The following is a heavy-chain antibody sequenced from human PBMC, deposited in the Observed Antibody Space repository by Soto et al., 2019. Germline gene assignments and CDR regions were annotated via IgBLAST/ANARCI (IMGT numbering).Heavy chain of an antibody. CDR3: ARSRDGYNLNPIYQ. J-gene: IGHJ4*02. D-gene: IGHD5-12*01. Sequence: QVQLQVSGPGLVKPSATLSLSCTVSTGSTNSFYWSWIRQPPGKGLQWLGYFFYTGSTNHNPSLKSRVTMSLDMSSNQFSLRLSSVTAADTAMYYCARSRDGYNLNPIYQWGQGLLVTVSS. V-gene: IGHV4-59*01. CDR2: FFYTGST. CDR1: TGSTNSFY.